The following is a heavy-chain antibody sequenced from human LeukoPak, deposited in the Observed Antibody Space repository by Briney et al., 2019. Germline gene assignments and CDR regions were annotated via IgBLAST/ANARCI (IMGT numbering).Heavy chain of an antibody. CDR1: GFTSSTYA. CDR2: ISGSGTNT. V-gene: IGHV3-23*01. J-gene: IGHJ4*02. Sequence: GASLRLSCAASGFTSSTYAMSWVRQAPGKGLEWVSAISGSGTNTYYADSVKGRFTISRDNSKSTLYLQMNSLRAEDTAVYFCAKVPNSGNYYYFDYWGQGTPVTVSS. D-gene: IGHD1-26*01. CDR3: AKVPNSGNYYYFDY.